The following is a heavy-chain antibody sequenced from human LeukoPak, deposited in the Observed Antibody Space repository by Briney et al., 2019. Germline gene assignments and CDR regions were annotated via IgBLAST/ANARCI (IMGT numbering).Heavy chain of an antibody. CDR3: ARVYYYDSSGLDY. Sequence: GASVKVSCKASGGTFSSYAISWVRQAPGQGLEWMGWMNPNSGNTGYAQKFQGRVTMTRNTSISTAYMELSSLRSEDTAVYYCARVYYYDSSGLDYWGQGTLVTVSS. D-gene: IGHD3-22*01. J-gene: IGHJ4*02. CDR1: GGTFSSYA. CDR2: MNPNSGNT. V-gene: IGHV1-8*02.